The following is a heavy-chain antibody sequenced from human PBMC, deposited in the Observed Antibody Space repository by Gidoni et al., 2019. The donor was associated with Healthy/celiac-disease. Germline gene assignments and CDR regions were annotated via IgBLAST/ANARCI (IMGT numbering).Heavy chain of an antibody. CDR2: IYSGGSN. V-gene: IGHV3-53*01. D-gene: IGHD1-26*01. CDR3: ARDAEWAGGGS. CDR1: GFTVSSNY. J-gene: IGHJ5*02. Sequence: EVQLVESRVGWIQPGGSLRVSRAAAGFTVSSNYMSWVRQAPGKGLEWVSVIYSGGSNYYADSVKGRFTISRDNSKNTLYLQMNSLRAEDTAVYYCARDAEWAGGGSWGQGTLVTVSS.